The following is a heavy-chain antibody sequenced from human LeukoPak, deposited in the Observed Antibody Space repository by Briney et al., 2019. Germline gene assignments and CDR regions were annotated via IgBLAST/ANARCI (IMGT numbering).Heavy chain of an antibody. J-gene: IGHJ4*02. V-gene: IGHV1-2*02. Sequence: GASVMAACKTSGHTFTDYYMHWVRQNLGQGLEWMEWINPNSGGINYAQKFQGRVTMTRDTSISTVYMELNRLRSDDTAVYYCARDLNYYASGSYDYWGQGTLVTVSS. CDR3: ARDLNYYASGSYDY. D-gene: IGHD3-10*01. CDR1: GHTFTDYY. CDR2: INPNSGGI.